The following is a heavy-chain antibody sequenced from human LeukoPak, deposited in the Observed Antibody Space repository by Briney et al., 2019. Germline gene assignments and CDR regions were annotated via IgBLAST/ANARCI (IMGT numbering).Heavy chain of an antibody. CDR3: ARDEVTMVRGLFRFDY. V-gene: IGHV3-48*03. CDR2: ISSSGSTI. CDR1: GFTFSSYE. J-gene: IGHJ4*02. D-gene: IGHD3-10*01. Sequence: GGSLRLSCAASGFTFSSYEMNWVRQALGKGLEWVSYISSSGSTIYYADSVKGRFTISRDNAKNSLYLQMNSLRAEDTAVYYCARDEVTMVRGLFRFDYWGQGTLVTVSS.